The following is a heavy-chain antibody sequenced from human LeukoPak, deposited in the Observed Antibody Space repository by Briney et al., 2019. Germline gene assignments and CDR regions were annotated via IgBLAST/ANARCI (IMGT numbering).Heavy chain of an antibody. CDR2: ISSTGNTI. CDR3: ARDSSGNFIPDYFDY. V-gene: IGHV3-48*03. CDR1: GFTFSSFE. J-gene: IGHJ4*02. D-gene: IGHD3-10*01. Sequence: GGSLRLSCATSGFTFSSFEMNWVRQAPGQALEPPSYISSTGNTIYYADSVKGRFTIFRDNAKSLLYLRMNSLRAENTAVYYCARDSSGNFIPDYFDYWGQGTLVTVSS.